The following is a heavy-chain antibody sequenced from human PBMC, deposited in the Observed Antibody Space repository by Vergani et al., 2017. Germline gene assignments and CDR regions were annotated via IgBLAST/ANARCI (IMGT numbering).Heavy chain of an antibody. J-gene: IGHJ6*02. Sequence: QVQLQESGPGLVKPSGTLSLTCAVSGGSISSSNWWSWVRQPPGQGLEWIGEIYHSGSTNYNPSLKSRVTISVDKSKNQFSLKLSSVTAADTAVYYCARDRLSYDFWSGYPPYRYGMDVWGQGTTVTVSS. CDR3: ARDRLSYDFWSGYPPYRYGMDV. CDR1: GGSISSSNW. V-gene: IGHV4-4*02. D-gene: IGHD3-3*01. CDR2: IYHSGST.